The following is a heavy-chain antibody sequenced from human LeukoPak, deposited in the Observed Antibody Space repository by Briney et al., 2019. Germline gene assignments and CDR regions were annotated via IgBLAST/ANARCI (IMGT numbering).Heavy chain of an antibody. CDR3: ATRLVVAVVGPYDY. D-gene: IGHD6-19*01. CDR2: ISGSGDST. J-gene: IGHJ4*02. CDR1: GLIVNNYA. V-gene: IGHV3-23*01. Sequence: GGSLRLSCAASGLIVNNYAMSWVRQAPGKGLEWVSGISGSGDSTYYADSVKGRFTISRDNSKNTLYLQTNSLRAEDTAVYYCATRLVVAVVGPYDYWGQGTLVAVSS.